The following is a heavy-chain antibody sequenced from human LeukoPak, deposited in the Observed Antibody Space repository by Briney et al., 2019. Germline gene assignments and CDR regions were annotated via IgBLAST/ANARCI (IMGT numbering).Heavy chain of an antibody. J-gene: IGHJ3*02. CDR3: AREYPRSWYAEGAFDI. Sequence: GGSLRLSCAASGFTFSSYAMSWVRQAPGKWLEWVAVISYDGSNKYYADSVKGRFTISRDNSKNTLYLQMNSLRAEDTAVYYCAREYPRSWYAEGAFDIWGQGTMVTVSS. CDR2: ISYDGSNK. D-gene: IGHD6-13*01. CDR1: GFTFSSYA. V-gene: IGHV3-30-3*01.